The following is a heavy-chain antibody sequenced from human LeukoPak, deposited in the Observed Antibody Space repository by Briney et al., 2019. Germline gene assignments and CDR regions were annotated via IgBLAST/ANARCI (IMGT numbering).Heavy chain of an antibody. CDR2: VSDNGVST. D-gene: IGHD3-10*01. Sequence: GGSLRLSCSASGFTFSSSAMHWVRQAPGKGLEYISAVSDNGVSTYYVDSVKGRFTVSRDNSKNTLYLHLSSLRAEDTAVYYCVRGIGNYYDSGASNSWGQGTLVTVSS. CDR3: VRGIGNYYDSGASNS. J-gene: IGHJ4*02. V-gene: IGHV3-64D*06. CDR1: GFTFSSSA.